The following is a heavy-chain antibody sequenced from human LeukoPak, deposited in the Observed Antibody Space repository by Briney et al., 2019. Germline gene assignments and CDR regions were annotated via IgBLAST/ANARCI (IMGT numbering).Heavy chain of an antibody. Sequence: SETLSLTCAVSGGSISSSNWWSWVRQPPGKGLEWIGEIYHSGSTNYNPSLKSRVTISVDTSKNQFSLKLSSVTAADTAVYYCERVFAARTYNWFDPWGQGTLVTVSS. J-gene: IGHJ5*02. D-gene: IGHD6-6*01. V-gene: IGHV4-4*02. CDR1: GGSISSSNW. CDR2: IYHSGST. CDR3: ERVFAARTYNWFDP.